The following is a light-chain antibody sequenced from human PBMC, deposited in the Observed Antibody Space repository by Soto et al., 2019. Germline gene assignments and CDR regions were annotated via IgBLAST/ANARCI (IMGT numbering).Light chain of an antibody. CDR2: KAS. Sequence: DIQMTKSPSTLSASVGDRVTITCRASQSIGNYLAWYQQQSGKAPKLLIYKASTLESGVPSRFSGSGSGTEFTLTISSLQPDDFATYYCQHYRSYPFTFGPGTQVDIK. J-gene: IGKJ3*01. V-gene: IGKV1-5*03. CDR3: QHYRSYPFT. CDR1: QSIGNY.